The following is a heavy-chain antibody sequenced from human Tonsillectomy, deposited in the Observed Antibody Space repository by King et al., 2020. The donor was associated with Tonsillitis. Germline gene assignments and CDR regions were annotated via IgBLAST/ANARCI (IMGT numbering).Heavy chain of an antibody. CDR1: DYFITNDYY. Sequence: VQLQESGPGLVKPSETLSLTCTVSDYFITNDYYWGWIRQSPGKGLEWIGDISHDGTAYYNPSLKTRVSFSIDTSNNQFSLNLNSVTAADTAVYYCATESWKSNTYYYIDSWGRGILVTVSS. CDR2: ISHDGTA. V-gene: IGHV4-38-2*02. J-gene: IGHJ4*02. D-gene: IGHD1-1*01. CDR3: ATESWKSNTYYYIDS.